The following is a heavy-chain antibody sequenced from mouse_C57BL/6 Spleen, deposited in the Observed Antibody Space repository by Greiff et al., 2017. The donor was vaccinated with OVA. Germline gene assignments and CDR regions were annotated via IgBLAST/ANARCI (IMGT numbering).Heavy chain of an antibody. J-gene: IGHJ4*01. CDR3: ATYYYGSSSYAMDY. CDR1: GFNIKDYY. Sequence: VQLQQSGAELVKPGASVKLSCTASGFNIKDYYMHWVKQRTEQGLEWIGRIDPEDGETKYAPNFQGKATITADTSSNTAYLQLCSLTSEDTAVYYCATYYYGSSSYAMDYWGQGTSVTVSS. V-gene: IGHV14-2*01. CDR2: IDPEDGET. D-gene: IGHD1-1*01.